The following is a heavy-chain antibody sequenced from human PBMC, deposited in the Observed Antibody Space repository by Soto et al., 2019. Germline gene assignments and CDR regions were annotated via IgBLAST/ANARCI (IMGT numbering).Heavy chain of an antibody. V-gene: IGHV3-64D*08. J-gene: IGHJ4*02. CDR3: VKEISGYRPH. Sequence: EVQLVESGGGLVQPGGSLRLSCSASGFTFSSYAMHWVRQAPGKGLEYVSAISSNGGSTYYADSVKGRFTISRDNSKNTLYLQMSSLSAEDTAVYYCVKEISGYRPHWGQGTLVTVSS. D-gene: IGHD3-22*01. CDR2: ISSNGGST. CDR1: GFTFSSYA.